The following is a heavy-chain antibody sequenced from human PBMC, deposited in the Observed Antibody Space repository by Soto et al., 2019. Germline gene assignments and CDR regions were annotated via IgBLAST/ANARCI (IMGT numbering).Heavy chain of an antibody. CDR3: ARGGSYYAP. D-gene: IGHD1-26*01. Sequence: ASVKVSCKASGNTDTIYFIHWLRLAPGQGLEWLGWINSVSGGTNYAHKFLGRVTMTRDRSTTTAFMELRGLRSDDTAVYYCARGGSYYAPWGQGTLVTVSS. J-gene: IGHJ5*02. CDR1: GNTDTIYF. CDR2: INSVSGGT. V-gene: IGHV1-2*02.